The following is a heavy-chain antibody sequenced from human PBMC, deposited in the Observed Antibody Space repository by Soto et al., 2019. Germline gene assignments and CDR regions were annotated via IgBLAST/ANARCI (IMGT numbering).Heavy chain of an antibody. V-gene: IGHV3-33*01. CDR2: IWYDGTNK. CDR1: GFTFSNDG. Sequence: QVQLVESGGGVVQPGRSLRLSCAASGFTFSNDGMHRVRQAPGKRLEWVAAIWYDGTNKYYADSVKGRFTISRDNSKNTLYLQMNSLRAEDTAVYYCAGAGGQPSVWGQGTTVTVSS. CDR3: AGAGGQPSV. J-gene: IGHJ6*02. D-gene: IGHD2-8*02.